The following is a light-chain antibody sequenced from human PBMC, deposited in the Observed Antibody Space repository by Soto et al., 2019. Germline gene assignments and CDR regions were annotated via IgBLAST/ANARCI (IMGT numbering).Light chain of an antibody. Sequence: EIVLTQSPGTLSLSPGARATLSCRASQSVSSSYLAWYQQKPGQAPRLIIYGASSRATGIPDRFSGSGSGADFTLTISRLEPEDVAVYYCQQYGSSLWTFGQGTKVDIK. CDR3: QQYGSSLWT. CDR2: GAS. CDR1: QSVSSSY. V-gene: IGKV3-20*01. J-gene: IGKJ1*01.